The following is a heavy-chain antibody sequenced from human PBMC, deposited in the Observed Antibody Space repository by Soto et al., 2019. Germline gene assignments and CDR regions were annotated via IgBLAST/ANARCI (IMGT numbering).Heavy chain of an antibody. Sequence: SETLSLTCAVYGGSFSGYYWSWIRQPPGKGLEWIGEINHSGSTNYNPSLKSRVTISVDTSKNQFSLKLSSVTAADTAVYYCARGSILRYFDWTRSPYYYGMDVRGKGTTVTVS. V-gene: IGHV4-34*01. CDR3: ARGSILRYFDWTRSPYYYGMDV. J-gene: IGHJ6*04. CDR1: GGSFSGYY. D-gene: IGHD3-9*01. CDR2: INHSGST.